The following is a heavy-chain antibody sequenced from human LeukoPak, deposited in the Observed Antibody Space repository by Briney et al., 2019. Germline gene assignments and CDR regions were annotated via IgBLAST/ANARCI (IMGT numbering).Heavy chain of an antibody. CDR1: GFTFNNYG. Sequence: GGSLRLSCAASGFTFNNYGMVWVRQAPGKGPEWVSGLSGSGGSVWYADSVKGRFTIFRDNSNNTLHLQRSSLRAEDTARYYCVKARGGGSHKDWDFDFWGQGTRVNGS. CDR3: VKARGGGSHKDWDFDF. D-gene: IGHD1-26*01. V-gene: IGHV3-23*01. CDR2: LSGSGGSV. J-gene: IGHJ4*02.